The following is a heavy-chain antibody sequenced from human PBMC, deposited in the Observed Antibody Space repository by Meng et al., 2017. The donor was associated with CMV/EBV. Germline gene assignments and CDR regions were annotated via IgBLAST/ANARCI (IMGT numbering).Heavy chain of an antibody. CDR2: IYYSGST. Sequence: SETLSLTCTVSGGSISSYYWSWIRQPPGKGLEWNGYIYYSGSTNYNPSLKSRVTISVDTSKNQFSLKLSSVTAADTAVYYCARNSGKGWELLAIDYWGQGTLVTVSS. V-gene: IGHV4-59*01. CDR1: GGSISSYY. J-gene: IGHJ4*02. D-gene: IGHD1-26*01. CDR3: ARNSGKGWELLAIDY.